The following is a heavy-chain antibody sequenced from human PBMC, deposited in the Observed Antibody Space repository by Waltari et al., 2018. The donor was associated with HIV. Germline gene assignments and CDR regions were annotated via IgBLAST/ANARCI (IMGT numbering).Heavy chain of an antibody. J-gene: IGHJ4*02. V-gene: IGHV6-1*01. CDR2: TYYRSKWYN. Sequence: QVQLQQSGPGLVKPSQTLSLTCAISGDSVSTKNAAWNWLRPSPSGVLEWLGRTYYRSKWYNDYAVSVKSRINIKPDTSKNQFSLHLNSGTPEDTAVYYCARSPGRTSDFDYWGQGTLVTVSP. CDR1: GDSVSTKNAA. CDR3: ARSPGRTSDFDY. D-gene: IGHD1-1*01.